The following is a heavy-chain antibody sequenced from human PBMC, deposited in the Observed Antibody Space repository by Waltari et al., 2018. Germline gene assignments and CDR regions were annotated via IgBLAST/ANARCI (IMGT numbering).Heavy chain of an antibody. CDR3: ARVVRGYYDY. J-gene: IGHJ4*02. CDR2: IYYSGST. V-gene: IGHV4-59*11. CDR1: GGSISSHY. Sequence: QVHLQESGPGLVKPSETLSLTCTVSGGSISSHYWSWIRQPPGKGLEWIGYIYYSGSTNYNPSLKSRVTISVDTSKNQFSLKLSSVTAVDTAVYYCARVVRGYYDYWGQGTLVTVSS.